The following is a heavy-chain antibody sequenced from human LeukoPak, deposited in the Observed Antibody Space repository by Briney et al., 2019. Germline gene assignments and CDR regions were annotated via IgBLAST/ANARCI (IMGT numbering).Heavy chain of an antibody. CDR1: GFNFSNYG. D-gene: IGHD5-24*01. J-gene: IGHJ4*02. V-gene: IGHV3-30*18. CDR2: ISYDGEIL. CDR3: VKARRDGYNPFDY. Sequence: GGSLRLSCAASGFNFSNYGMHWVRQAPGKGLEWVAVISYDGEILYYADSVKGRFTISRDNSKNTLYLQMSSLRAEDTAVYYCVKARRDGYNPFDYWGQGTLVTVSS.